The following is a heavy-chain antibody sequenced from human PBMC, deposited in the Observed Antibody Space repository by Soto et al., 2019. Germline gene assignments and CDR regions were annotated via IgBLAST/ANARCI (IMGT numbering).Heavy chain of an antibody. CDR2: ISGSGGTT. D-gene: IGHD6-6*01. J-gene: IGHJ4*02. Sequence: PGGSLRLSCAASGFTLSSFAMSWVRQAPGKGLEWVSGISGSGGTTYYADSVKGRFTISRDNSKNTLYLQMNSLRAEDTAVYYCAKDSSSIHWGQGNLVTVSS. V-gene: IGHV3-23*01. CDR3: AKDSSSIH. CDR1: GFTLSSFA.